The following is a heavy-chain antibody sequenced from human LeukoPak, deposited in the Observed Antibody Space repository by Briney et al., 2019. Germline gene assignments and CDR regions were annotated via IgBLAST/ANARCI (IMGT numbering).Heavy chain of an antibody. J-gene: IGHJ5*02. CDR2: IFDSENT. Sequence: SETLSLTCSVSAGSIRTYYWSWIRQPPGRGLEWIGYIFDSENTNYNPSLKSRVTMSMDTSKKQFSLKLSSVTAADTAVYYCARHRAAAGKYNWFDPWGQGTLVTVSS. CDR1: AGSIRTYY. V-gene: IGHV4-59*08. D-gene: IGHD6-13*01. CDR3: ARHRAAAGKYNWFDP.